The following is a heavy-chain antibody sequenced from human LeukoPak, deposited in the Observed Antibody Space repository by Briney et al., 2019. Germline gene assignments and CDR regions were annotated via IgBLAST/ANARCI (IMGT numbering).Heavy chain of an antibody. Sequence: PSETLSLTCTVSGGSISSYYWSWIRQPPGKGLEWIGYIHYSGSTNYNPSLKSRVTISVDTSKNQFSLKLSSVTAADTAVYYCAREGYSGSTWGQGTLVTVSS. D-gene: IGHD5-12*01. V-gene: IGHV4-59*01. J-gene: IGHJ4*02. CDR3: AREGYSGST. CDR1: GGSISSYY. CDR2: IHYSGST.